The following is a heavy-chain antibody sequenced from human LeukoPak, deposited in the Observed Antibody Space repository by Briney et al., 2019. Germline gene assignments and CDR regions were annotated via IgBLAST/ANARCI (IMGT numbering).Heavy chain of an antibody. CDR1: GFIFDRFA. Sequence: GGSLRLSCEASGFIFDRFAMGWVRQAPGKGLEWVSVLSGSGSFTLYGDCVEGRFTISRDNSRNTLFLQMDSLRAEDTAVYYCAKDWG. J-gene: IGHJ6*01. CDR2: LSGSGSFT. V-gene: IGHV3-23*01. CDR3: AKD.